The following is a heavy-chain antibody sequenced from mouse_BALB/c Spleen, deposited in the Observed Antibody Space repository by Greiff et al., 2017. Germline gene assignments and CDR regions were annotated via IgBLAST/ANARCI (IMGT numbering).Heavy chain of an antibody. Sequence: ESGPGLVKPSQSLSLTCSVTGYSITSGYYWNWIRQFPGNKLEWMGYISYDGSNNYNPSLKNRISITRDTSKNQFFLKLNSVTTEDTATYYCARANWDIDYWGQGTTLTVSS. V-gene: IGHV3-6*02. CDR1: GYSITSGYY. CDR2: ISYDGSN. J-gene: IGHJ2*01. CDR3: ARANWDIDY. D-gene: IGHD4-1*01.